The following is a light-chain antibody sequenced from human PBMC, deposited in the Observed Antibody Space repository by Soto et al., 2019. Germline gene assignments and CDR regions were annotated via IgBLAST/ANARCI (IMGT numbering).Light chain of an antibody. V-gene: IGLV2-14*01. CDR2: DVS. CDR1: SSDVGGYNY. CDR3: SSYTSSSTPYV. J-gene: IGLJ1*01. Sequence: QSALTQPASVSGSPGQSITISCTGTSSDVGGYNYVSWYQQHPGKAPKLMIYDVSNRPSGVSNRFSGSKSGNTASLTIPGFQAEDEADYYCSSYTSSSTPYVFGTGTKLTVL.